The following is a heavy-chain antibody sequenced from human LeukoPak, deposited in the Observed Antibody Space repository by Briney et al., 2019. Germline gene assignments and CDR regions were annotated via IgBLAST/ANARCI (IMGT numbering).Heavy chain of an antibody. CDR3: ARDLELVFYDSTAYEY. J-gene: IGHJ4*02. V-gene: IGHV3-74*01. CDR1: GFTFSSYW. D-gene: IGHD3-22*01. CDR2: INSDGSST. Sequence: GGSLRLSCAASGFTFSSYWMHWVRQAPGKGLVWVSRINSDGSSTSYADSVKGRFTISRDNAKNTLYLQMSSLGAEDTAVYYCARDLELVFYDSTAYEYWGQGTLVTVSS.